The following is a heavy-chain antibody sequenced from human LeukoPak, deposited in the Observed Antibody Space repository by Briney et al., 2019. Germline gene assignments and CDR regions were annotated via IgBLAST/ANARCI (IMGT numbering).Heavy chain of an antibody. CDR1: GGSFSGYY. V-gene: IGHV4-34*01. J-gene: IGHJ4*02. CDR3: ARSVPTVVTPFDY. CDR2: INHSGST. D-gene: IGHD4-23*01. Sequence: PSETLSLTCAVYGGSFSGYYWSWIRRPPGKGLEWIGEINHSGSTNYNPSLKSRVTISVDTSKNQFSLKLSSVTAADTAVYYCARSVPTVVTPFDYWGQGTLVTVSS.